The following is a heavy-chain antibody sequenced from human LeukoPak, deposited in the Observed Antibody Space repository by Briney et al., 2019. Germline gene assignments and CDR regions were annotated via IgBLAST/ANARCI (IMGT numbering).Heavy chain of an antibody. CDR1: GFTFSSYG. CDR3: AKDSRLGQWLARTIDGGLDY. V-gene: IGHV3-30*18. D-gene: IGHD6-19*01. CDR2: ISYDGSNK. Sequence: GGSLRLSCAASGFTFSSYGMHWVRQAPGKGLEWVAVISYDGSNKYYADSVKGRFTISRDNSKNTLYLQMNSLRAEDTAVYYCAKDSRLGQWLARTIDGGLDYWGQGTLVTVSS. J-gene: IGHJ4*02.